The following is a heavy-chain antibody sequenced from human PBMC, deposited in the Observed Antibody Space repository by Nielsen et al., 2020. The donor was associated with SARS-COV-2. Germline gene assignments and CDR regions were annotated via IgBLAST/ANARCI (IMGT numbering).Heavy chain of an antibody. CDR3: ARDWVDTAMVGEDWFDP. CDR2: IKQDGSEK. D-gene: IGHD5-18*01. J-gene: IGHJ5*02. CDR1: GFTFSSYW. V-gene: IGHV3-7*01. Sequence: GGSLRLSCAASGFTFSSYWMSWVRQAPGKGLEWVANIKQDGSEKYYVDSVKGRFTISRDNAKNSLYLQMNSLRAEDTAVYYCARDWVDTAMVGEDWFDPWGQGTLVTVSS.